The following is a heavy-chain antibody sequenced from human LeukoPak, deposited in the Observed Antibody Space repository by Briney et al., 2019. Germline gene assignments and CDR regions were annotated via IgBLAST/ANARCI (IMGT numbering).Heavy chain of an antibody. V-gene: IGHV1-2*02. CDR3: ARESLGFLNYDFWSGYSTLGY. CDR1: GYTFTGYY. CDR2: INPNSGGT. Sequence: ASVKVSCKASGYTFTGYYMHWVRQAPGQGLEWMGWINPNSGGTNYAQKFQGRVTMTRDTSIGTAYMELSRLRSDDTAVYYCARESLGFLNYDFWSGYSTLGYWGQGTLVTVSS. D-gene: IGHD3-3*01. J-gene: IGHJ4*02.